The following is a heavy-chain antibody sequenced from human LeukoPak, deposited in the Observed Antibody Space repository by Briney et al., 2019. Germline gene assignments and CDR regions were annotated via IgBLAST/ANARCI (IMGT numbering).Heavy chain of an antibody. CDR3: AKALYGGHDY. CDR1: GFTFSSYS. CDR2: ISSSSSYI. D-gene: IGHD4-23*01. Sequence: PGGSLRLSCAASGFTFSSYSMNWVRQAPGKGLEWVSSISSSSSYIYYADSVKGRFTISRDNSKNTLSLQMNSLRAEDTAVYYCAKALYGGHDYWGQGTLVTVSS. J-gene: IGHJ4*02. V-gene: IGHV3-21*04.